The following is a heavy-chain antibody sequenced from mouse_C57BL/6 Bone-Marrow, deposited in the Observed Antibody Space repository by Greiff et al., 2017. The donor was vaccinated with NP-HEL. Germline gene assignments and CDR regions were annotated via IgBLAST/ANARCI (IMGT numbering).Heavy chain of an antibody. J-gene: IGHJ3*01. Sequence: QVQLKESGPGLVQPSQSLSITCTVSGFSLTSYGVHWVRQSPGKGLEWLGVIWSGGSTDYNAAFISRLSISKDNSKSQVFFKMNSLQADDTAIYYCARKGGNYPSFAYWGQGTLVTVSA. CDR2: IWSGGST. D-gene: IGHD2-1*01. V-gene: IGHV2-2*01. CDR1: GFSLTSYG. CDR3: ARKGGNYPSFAY.